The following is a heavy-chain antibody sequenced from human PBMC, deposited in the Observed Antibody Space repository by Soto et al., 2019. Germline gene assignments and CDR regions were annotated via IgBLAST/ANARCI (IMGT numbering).Heavy chain of an antibody. D-gene: IGHD6-19*01. Sequence: QVQLQQSGPRLVKPSETLSLTCTISGASISNHYCQWFRQPPGKGLEWIGYIHNTGGTKYNPSLKSPVTISLDTSNNQFFLNLTSVTVADTAVYYCATGGGWLTDYWGQGTLVTVSS. CDR2: IHNTGGT. J-gene: IGHJ4*02. CDR1: GASISNHY. V-gene: IGHV4-59*11. CDR3: ATGGGWLTDY.